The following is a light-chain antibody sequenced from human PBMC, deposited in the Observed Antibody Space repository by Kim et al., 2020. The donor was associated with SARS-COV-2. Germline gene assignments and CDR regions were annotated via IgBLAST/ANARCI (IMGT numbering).Light chain of an antibody. CDR2: GAS. J-gene: IGKJ2*01. Sequence: LSPWERATLSCRASQSVSSSYLALYQQKPGQAPRLLIYGASSRATGIPDRFSGSGSGTDFTLTISRLEPEDFAVYYCQQYGSSLYTFGQGTKLEI. CDR3: QQYGSSLYT. V-gene: IGKV3-20*01. CDR1: QSVSSSY.